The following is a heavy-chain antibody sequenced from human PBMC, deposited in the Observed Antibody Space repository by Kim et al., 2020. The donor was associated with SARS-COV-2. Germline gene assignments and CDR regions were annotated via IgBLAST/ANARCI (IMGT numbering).Heavy chain of an antibody. J-gene: IGHJ4*02. CDR2: INPYSGDT. D-gene: IGHD3-3*01. V-gene: IGHV1-2*02. Sequence: ASVKVSCKASGYTFTDYYIHWVRQAPGQGLEWMGWINPYSGDTTDAQKFQGRVTMTRDTSISTPYVELSSLRSDDTAVYYCARSAHFWSGHYLDFWGQGTLITV. CDR1: GYTFTDYY. CDR3: ARSAHFWSGHYLDF.